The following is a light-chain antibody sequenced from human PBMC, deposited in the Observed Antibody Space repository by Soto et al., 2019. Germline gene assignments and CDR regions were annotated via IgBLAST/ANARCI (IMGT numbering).Light chain of an antibody. CDR3: QQGNTWPPIT. Sequence: EIVLTQSPFTLCFCPGERGTLSCRASQSVRTYLAWYQVKPGQAPRLLIYDASRRASGVPARFSGSGSGTDFTLTISSLEPEDFALYYCQQGNTWPPITFGQGTRLEIK. CDR1: QSVRTY. V-gene: IGKV3-11*01. CDR2: DAS. J-gene: IGKJ5*01.